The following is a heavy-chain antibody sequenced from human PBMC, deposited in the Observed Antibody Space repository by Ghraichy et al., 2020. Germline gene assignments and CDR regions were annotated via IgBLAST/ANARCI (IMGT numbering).Heavy chain of an antibody. Sequence: SVKVSCKASGGTFNNYDISWVRQAPGQGLEWMGRFIPISGTANYAQKFQGRVTITADESTTTVYMDLSSLRSDDTAVYYCAREIGPGTTEYYYYYYYMDVWGEGTTVTVSS. CDR2: FIPISGTA. V-gene: IGHV1-69*13. CDR3: AREIGPGTTEYYYYYYYMDV. J-gene: IGHJ6*03. CDR1: GGTFNNYD. D-gene: IGHD1-1*01.